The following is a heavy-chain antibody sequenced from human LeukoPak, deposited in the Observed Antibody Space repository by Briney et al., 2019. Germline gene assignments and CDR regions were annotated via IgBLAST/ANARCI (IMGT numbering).Heavy chain of an antibody. Sequence: GGSLRLSCAASGFTFSSYAMHWVRQAPGKGLEWVAVISYDGSNKYYADSVKGRFTISRDNSKNTLYLQMNSLRAEDTAVYYCARDSDYDYVWGSYRYKGPHYFDYWGQGTLVTVSS. J-gene: IGHJ4*02. CDR1: GFTFSSYA. D-gene: IGHD3-16*02. V-gene: IGHV3-30-3*01. CDR3: ARDSDYDYVWGSYRYKGPHYFDY. CDR2: ISYDGSNK.